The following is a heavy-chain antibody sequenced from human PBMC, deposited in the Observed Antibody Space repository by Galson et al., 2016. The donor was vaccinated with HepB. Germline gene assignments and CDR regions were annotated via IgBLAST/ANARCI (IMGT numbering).Heavy chain of an antibody. Sequence: SLRLSCAASGFTVAANYMTWVRQAPGKGLEWVSLIFTGGSTYYAESVRGRFTISRDNSRNTVYPQMDALRAEDTAIYYCAQDVTLGLGSGWYDAAFDIWGRGTMVTVSS. CDR1: GFTVAANY. CDR2: IFTGGST. J-gene: IGHJ3*02. V-gene: IGHV3-53*01. D-gene: IGHD6-19*01. CDR3: AQDVTLGLGSGWYDAAFDI.